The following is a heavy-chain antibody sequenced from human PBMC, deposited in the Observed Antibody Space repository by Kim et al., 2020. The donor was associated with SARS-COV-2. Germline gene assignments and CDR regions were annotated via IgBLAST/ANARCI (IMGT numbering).Heavy chain of an antibody. CDR3: ARAGSGYSFDY. J-gene: IGHJ4*02. CDR2: T. D-gene: IGHD5-18*01. V-gene: IGHV4-59*01. Sequence: TNYSPSLKSRVTISADTSKNQFSLNLSFVTAADTAVYYCARAGSGYSFDYWGQGTLVTVSS.